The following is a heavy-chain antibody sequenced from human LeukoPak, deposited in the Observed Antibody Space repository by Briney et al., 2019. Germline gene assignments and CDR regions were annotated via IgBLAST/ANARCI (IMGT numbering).Heavy chain of an antibody. CDR1: GGSISSYY. J-gene: IGHJ4*02. Sequence: SETLSLTCTVSGGSISSYYWSWIRQPPGKGLEWIGYIYYSGSTNYNPSLKSRVTISVDTSKNQFSLKLSSVTAADTAVYYCARHIVVVVAATSYYFDYWGQGTLVTVSS. V-gene: IGHV4-59*01. CDR2: IYYSGST. CDR3: ARHIVVVVAATSYYFDY. D-gene: IGHD2-15*01.